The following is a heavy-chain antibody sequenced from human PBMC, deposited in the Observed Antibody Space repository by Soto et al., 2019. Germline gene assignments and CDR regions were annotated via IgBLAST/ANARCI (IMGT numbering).Heavy chain of an antibody. CDR3: ARRSSSFPELTILGGENWFDP. V-gene: IGHV1-18*01. Sequence: ASVKVSCKASGYTFTSYGISWVRQAPGQGLEWMGWISAYNGNTNYVQKLQGRVTMTTDTSTSTAYMELRSLRSDDTAVYYCARRSSSFPELTILGGENWFDPWGQGTLVTVSS. CDR1: GYTFTSYG. CDR2: ISAYNGNT. J-gene: IGHJ5*02. D-gene: IGHD6-6*01.